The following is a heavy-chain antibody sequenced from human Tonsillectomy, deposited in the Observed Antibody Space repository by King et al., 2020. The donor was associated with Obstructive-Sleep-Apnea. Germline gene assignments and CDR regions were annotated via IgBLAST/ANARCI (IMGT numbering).Heavy chain of an antibody. CDR1: GFTFSSYA. Sequence: EVQLVESGGGLVQPGGSLRLSCAASGFTFSSYAMSWVRQAPGKGLEWVSAISGSGGSTYYADSVKGRFTISRDNSKNTLYLQMNSLRAEDTAVYYCAKNRGADYYDSSGYLPIDYWGQGTLVTVSS. CDR3: AKNRGADYYDSSGYLPIDY. D-gene: IGHD3-22*01. J-gene: IGHJ4*02. V-gene: IGHV3-23*04. CDR2: ISGSGGST.